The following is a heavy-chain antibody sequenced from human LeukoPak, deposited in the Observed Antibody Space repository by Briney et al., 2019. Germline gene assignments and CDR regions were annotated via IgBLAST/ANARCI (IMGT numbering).Heavy chain of an antibody. CDR1: GGSFSGYY. D-gene: IGHD3-22*01. CDR3: ARGFYDSSGYSY. J-gene: IGHJ4*02. CDR2: INPSGST. V-gene: IGHV4-34*01. Sequence: SETLSLTCAVYGGSFSGYYWSWIRQPPGKGLEWIGEINPSGSTNYNPSLKSRVTISVDTSKNQFSLKLSSVTAADTAVYYCARGFYDSSGYSYWGQGTLVTVSS.